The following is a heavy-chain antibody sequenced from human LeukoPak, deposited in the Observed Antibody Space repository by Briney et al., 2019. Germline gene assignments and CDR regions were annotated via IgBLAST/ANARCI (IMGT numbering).Heavy chain of an antibody. J-gene: IGHJ4*02. CDR2: IHYTGSI. CDR1: DDSLSSGTYY. D-gene: IGHD5-12*01. CDR3: ARGVDRTKIYS. V-gene: IGHV4-31*03. Sequence: SQTLSLTCTVSDDSLSSGTYYWNWIHLYPGKGLEWIGCIHYTGSIYYNPSLKSRVTISVDTSKNPFSLNVNSVTAADTAVYYCARGVDRTKIYSWGQGTLVTVSS.